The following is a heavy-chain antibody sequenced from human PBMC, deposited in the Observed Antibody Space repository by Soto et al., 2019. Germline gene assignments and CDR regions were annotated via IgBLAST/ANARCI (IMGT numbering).Heavy chain of an antibody. Sequence: SETLSLTCTVSGGSISSSSYYWGWIRKPPGKGLEWIGSIYYSGSTHYNPSLKSRVTISVDTSKNQFSLKLSSVTAADTAVYYCARLYDFWSDHFDYWGQGTLVTVSS. J-gene: IGHJ4*02. D-gene: IGHD3-3*01. V-gene: IGHV4-39*01. CDR1: GGSISSSSYY. CDR3: ARLYDFWSDHFDY. CDR2: IYYSGST.